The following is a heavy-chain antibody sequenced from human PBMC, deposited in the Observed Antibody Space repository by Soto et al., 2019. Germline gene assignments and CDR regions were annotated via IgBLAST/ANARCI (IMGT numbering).Heavy chain of an antibody. J-gene: IGHJ4*02. D-gene: IGHD7-27*01. V-gene: IGHV2-5*02. CDR2: IYWDDDK. Sequence: QINSKGTGPTLLKPTQTLTQTCTFAGFSLSTSGVGVGWIRQPPGKALEWLALIYWDDDKRYSPSLKSRLTITKDTSKNQVVLTMTNMDPVDTATYYCAHSLIPNWGSRGAFDYWGQGTLVTVSS. CDR3: AHSLIPNWGSRGAFDY. CDR1: GFSLSTSGVG.